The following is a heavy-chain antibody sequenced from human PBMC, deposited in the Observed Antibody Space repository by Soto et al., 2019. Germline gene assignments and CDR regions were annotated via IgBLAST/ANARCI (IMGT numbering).Heavy chain of an antibody. J-gene: IGHJ4*02. V-gene: IGHV4-4*02. CDR2: IYRTGST. CDR3: ASRDPGTSVDY. CDR1: GGSFTSNNW. Sequence: TLSLTCAVSGGSFTSNNWWTWVRQPPGQGLEWIGEIYRTGSTNYNPSLKGRVTISLDKSENQFSLKVTSLTAADTAVYYCASRDPGTSVDYWGQGTLVTVSS. D-gene: IGHD1-7*01.